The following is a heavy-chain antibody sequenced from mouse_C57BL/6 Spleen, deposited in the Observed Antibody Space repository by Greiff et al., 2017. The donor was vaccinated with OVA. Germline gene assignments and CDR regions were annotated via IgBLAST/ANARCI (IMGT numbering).Heavy chain of an antibody. Sequence: EVKLQESGPELVKPGASVKMSCKASGYTFTNYNMHWVKQSHGKSLEWIGYINPNNGDTSYNQKFKGKATLTVNKSTSTAYMELRSLTSEDSAVYYCARSSYAAWFAYWGQGTLVTVSA. J-gene: IGHJ3*01. V-gene: IGHV1-22*01. CDR1: GYTFTNYN. CDR2: INPNNGDT. CDR3: ARSSYAAWFAY.